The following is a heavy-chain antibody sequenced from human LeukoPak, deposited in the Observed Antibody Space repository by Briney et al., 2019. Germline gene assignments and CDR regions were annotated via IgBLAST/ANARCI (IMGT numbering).Heavy chain of an antibody. Sequence: GASVKVSCKASGYTFTSYYMHWVRQAPGQGLEWMGGFDPEDGETIYAQKFQGRVTMTEDTSTDTAYMELSSLRSEDTAVYYCATGRRGYSGLPGDWGQGTLVTVSS. D-gene: IGHD5-12*01. V-gene: IGHV1-24*01. CDR1: GYTFTSYY. CDR3: ATGRRGYSGLPGD. J-gene: IGHJ4*02. CDR2: FDPEDGET.